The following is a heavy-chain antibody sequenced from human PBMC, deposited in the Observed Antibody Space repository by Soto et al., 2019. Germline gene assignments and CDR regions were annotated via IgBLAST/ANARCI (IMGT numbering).Heavy chain of an antibody. CDR1: DFTFTKYA. Sequence: EVQLLESGGGLAQPGGSLRLSCSASDFTFTKYAMTWVRQAPGKGLEWVSGLTGSGGSTRYGDSVQGRFTISRDNSKNTLYLHMTSLRAEDTAMYYCARSFSYGLIPSFDYWGQGTLVTVSS. V-gene: IGHV3-23*01. CDR2: LTGSGGST. D-gene: IGHD5-18*01. CDR3: ARSFSYGLIPSFDY. J-gene: IGHJ4*02.